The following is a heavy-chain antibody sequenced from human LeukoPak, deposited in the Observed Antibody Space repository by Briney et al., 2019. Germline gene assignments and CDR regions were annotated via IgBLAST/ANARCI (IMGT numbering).Heavy chain of an antibody. CDR3: ARETSGSYSPLGY. Sequence: PGGSLRLSCAASGITFSNYAMRWVRQAPGKGLEWVSAISGGGGATYYSDSVKGRFTISRDNSKNTLYLQMNSLRAEDTAVYYCARETSGSYSPLGYWGQGTLVTVSS. J-gene: IGHJ4*02. CDR2: ISGGGGAT. V-gene: IGHV3-23*01. CDR1: GITFSNYA. D-gene: IGHD1-26*01.